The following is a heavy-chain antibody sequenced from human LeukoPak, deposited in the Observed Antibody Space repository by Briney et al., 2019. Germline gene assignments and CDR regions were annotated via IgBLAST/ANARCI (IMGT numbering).Heavy chain of an antibody. CDR2: ISPRSTTI. CDR3: AREAYGGYVDDFYYYYYMDV. CDR1: GFTFNDHY. J-gene: IGHJ6*03. V-gene: IGHV3-11*04. Sequence: GGSLRLSCAASGFTFNDHYMTWIRQAPGKGLEWVSYISPRSTTIYYADSVKGRFTISRDNAKNSLYLQMNSLGAKDTAVYYCAREAYGGYVDDFYYYYYMDVWGKGTTVPVSS. D-gene: IGHD4-17*01.